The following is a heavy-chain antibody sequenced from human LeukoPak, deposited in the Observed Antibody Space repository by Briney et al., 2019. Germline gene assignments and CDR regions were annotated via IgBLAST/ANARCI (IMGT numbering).Heavy chain of an antibody. CDR3: ARGNTMVRGVIDY. V-gene: IGHV3-21*01. Sequence: GGSLRLSCAASGFTFSSHGLNWVRQAPGKGLEWVSSISGSSSFIFYADSVKGRFTASRDNAQNSLYLQMNSLRAEDTAVYYCARGNTMVRGVIDYWGQGTLVTVSS. J-gene: IGHJ4*02. D-gene: IGHD3-10*01. CDR2: ISGSSSFI. CDR1: GFTFSSHG.